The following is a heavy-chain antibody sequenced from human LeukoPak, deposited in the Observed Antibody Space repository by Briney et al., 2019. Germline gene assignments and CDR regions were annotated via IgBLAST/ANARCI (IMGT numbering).Heavy chain of an antibody. V-gene: IGHV4-59*01. J-gene: IGHJ5*01. CDR1: GDSIGSYY. Sequence: PSETLSLTFPVSGDSIGSYYWTWIRQSPWKGLEWIGYIFYSGSTNYSPSLKSLVTISVDTSNNQFSLQLRSVTAADTAIYYCARGRARDGSYPWLDSWGQGTLVTVSS. CDR2: IFYSGST. D-gene: IGHD3-16*02. CDR3: ARGRARDGSYPWLDS.